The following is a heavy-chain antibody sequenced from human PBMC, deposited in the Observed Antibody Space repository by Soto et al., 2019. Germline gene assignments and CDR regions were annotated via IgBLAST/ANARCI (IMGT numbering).Heavy chain of an antibody. CDR2: INHSGST. V-gene: IGHV4-34*01. J-gene: IGHJ4*02. D-gene: IGHD3-3*01. Sequence: SETLSLTCGVYGVSFSCYYWSWIRQPPGKGLEWIGEINHSGSTNYNPSLKSRVTISVDTSKNQFSLKLSSVTAADTAVYYCGSRGDFWSGYYSNWGQGTLVTVSS. CDR1: GVSFSCYY. CDR3: GSRGDFWSGYYSN.